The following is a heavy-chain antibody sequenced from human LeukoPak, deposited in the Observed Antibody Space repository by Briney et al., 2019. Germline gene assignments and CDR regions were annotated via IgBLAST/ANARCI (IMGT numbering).Heavy chain of an antibody. CDR3: ARDGFVGAADY. D-gene: IGHD6-13*01. V-gene: IGHV3-7*01. CDR2: IKQDGSEK. J-gene: IGHJ4*02. CDR1: EFIFSGYW. Sequence: GGSLRLSCAASEFIFSGYWMNWVRQAPGKGLEWVANIKQDGSEKQYVDSVRGRFTISRDNAKNSLYLQMNSLRVEDTAVYYCARDGFVGAADYSGQGTLVTVSS.